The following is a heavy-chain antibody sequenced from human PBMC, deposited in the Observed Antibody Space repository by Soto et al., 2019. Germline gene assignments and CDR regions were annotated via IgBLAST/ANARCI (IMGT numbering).Heavy chain of an antibody. D-gene: IGHD1-26*01. CDR1: GGSISSYY. CDR3: ARDPARGGGSDFGYFDY. V-gene: IGHV4-59*12. J-gene: IGHJ4*02. Sequence: SETLSLTCTVSGGSISSYYWSWIRQPPGKGLEWIGYIYYSGSTNYNPSLKSRVTISVDTSKNQFSLTLTSVTAADTAVYYCARDPARGGGSDFGYFDYWGQGTPVTVSS. CDR2: IYYSGST.